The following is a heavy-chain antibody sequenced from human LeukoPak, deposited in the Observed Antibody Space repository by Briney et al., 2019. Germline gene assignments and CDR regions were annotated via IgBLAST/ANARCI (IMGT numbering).Heavy chain of an antibody. CDR3: AKRKDSNGFGSFDY. CDR2: ISGDGGRK. Sequence: GGSLRLSCAASGFTFDDYAMHWVRQAPGKGLEWVSIISGDGGRKFYADSVKGRFTISRDNSKDSLSLQMNGLRTEDTALYYCAKRKDSNGFGSFDYWGQGTLVTVSS. CDR1: GFTFDDYA. V-gene: IGHV3-43*02. D-gene: IGHD3-22*01. J-gene: IGHJ4*02.